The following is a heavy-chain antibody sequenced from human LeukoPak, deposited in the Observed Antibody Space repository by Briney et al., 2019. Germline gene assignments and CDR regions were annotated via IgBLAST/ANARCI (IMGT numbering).Heavy chain of an antibody. CDR3: ARGDIGVVHAAIPYFDY. V-gene: IGHV1-2*02. CDR2: INPNVGGK. CDR1: GYTFTGYY. J-gene: IGHJ4*02. D-gene: IGHD2-2*01. Sequence: ASVQVSCKASGYTFTGYYMHWVRQAPGQGRGWVGGINPNVGGKRYAKKFQGRVTMTRDTSISTAYMELSRLRDEDTAVYYCARGDIGVVHAAIPYFDYWGQGTLVTVSS.